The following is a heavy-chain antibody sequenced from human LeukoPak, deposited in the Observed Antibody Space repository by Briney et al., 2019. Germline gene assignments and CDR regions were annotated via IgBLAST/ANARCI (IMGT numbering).Heavy chain of an antibody. CDR2: INPGNSDT. Sequence: GESLKISCEASEYSFTTYWIGWLRQMPGKGLEYMGIINPGNSDTRYSPSFQGQVTISADKSINTAYLQWGSLMASDTAIYYCARLLGLNIRTPDDEAFDVWGQGTTVTVSS. CDR3: ARLLGLNIRTPDDEAFDV. J-gene: IGHJ3*01. CDR1: EYSFTTYW. D-gene: IGHD2/OR15-2a*01. V-gene: IGHV5-51*01.